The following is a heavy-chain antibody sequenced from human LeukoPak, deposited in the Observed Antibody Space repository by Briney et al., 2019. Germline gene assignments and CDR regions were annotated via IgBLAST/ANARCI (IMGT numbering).Heavy chain of an antibody. CDR2: IYSGGST. V-gene: IGHV3-66*02. CDR3: ARSAIVPGDDY. D-gene: IGHD1-26*01. J-gene: IGHJ4*02. CDR1: GFTVSSNY. Sequence: GGSLRLSCAASGFTVSSNYMSWVRQAPGKGLEWVSDIYSGGSTYYADSVKGRFTISRDNSKNTLYLQMNSLRAEDTAVYYCARSAIVPGDDYWGQGTLVTVSS.